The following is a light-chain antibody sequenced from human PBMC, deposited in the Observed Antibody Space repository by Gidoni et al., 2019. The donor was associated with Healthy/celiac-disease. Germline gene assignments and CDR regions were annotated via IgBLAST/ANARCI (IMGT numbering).Light chain of an antibody. Sequence: DIVLTQSPGTLSLSPGERATHSCRASQSVSSSYLAWYQQKPGQAPRLLSYGASSRATGIPDRFSGSGSGTDFTLTISRLEPEDFAVYYCQQYGSSPTFGGGTKVEIK. CDR1: QSVSSSY. J-gene: IGKJ4*01. CDR2: GAS. V-gene: IGKV3-20*01. CDR3: QQYGSSPT.